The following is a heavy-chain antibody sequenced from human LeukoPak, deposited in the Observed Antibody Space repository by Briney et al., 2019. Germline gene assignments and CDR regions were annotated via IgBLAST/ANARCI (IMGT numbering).Heavy chain of an antibody. CDR3: ARDQYYYDSSGYYCYWFDP. D-gene: IGHD3-22*01. CDR1: GYTFTSYA. J-gene: IGHJ5*02. CDR2: INTNTGNP. Sequence: ASVKVSCKASGYTFTSYAMNWVRQAPGQGLEWMGWINTNTGNPTYAQGFTGRFVFSLDTSVSTAYLQISSPKAEDTAVYYCARDQYYYDSSGYYCYWFDPWGQGTLVTVSS. V-gene: IGHV7-4-1*02.